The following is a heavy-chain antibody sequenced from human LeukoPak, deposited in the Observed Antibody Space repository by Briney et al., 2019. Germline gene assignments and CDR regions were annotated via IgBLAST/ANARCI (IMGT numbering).Heavy chain of an antibody. Sequence: ASVKVSCKASGYTFTGYYMHWVRQAPGQGLEWMGWINPNNGVTNYAQNFQGRVTTTRDKSISTAYMELSRLRADDTALYYCAKEGDCSGGTCFDHWGQGTLVTVSS. V-gene: IGHV1-2*02. CDR2: INPNNGVT. CDR1: GYTFTGYY. D-gene: IGHD2-15*01. CDR3: AKEGDCSGGTCFDH. J-gene: IGHJ4*02.